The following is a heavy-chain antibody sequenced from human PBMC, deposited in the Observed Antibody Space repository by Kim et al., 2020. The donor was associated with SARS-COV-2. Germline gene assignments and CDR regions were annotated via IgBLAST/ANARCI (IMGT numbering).Heavy chain of an antibody. V-gene: IGHV3-43*01. CDR3: AKDSYCSGGRCYSGLVY. D-gene: IGHD2-15*01. Sequence: VTGRFTISRDKNKNSLYLQMNSLRTEDTALYYCAKDSYCSGGRCYSGLVYWGQGTLVTVSS. J-gene: IGHJ4*02.